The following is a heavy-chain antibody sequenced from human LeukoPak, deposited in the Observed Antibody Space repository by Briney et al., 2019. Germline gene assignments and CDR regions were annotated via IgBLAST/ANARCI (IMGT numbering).Heavy chain of an antibody. CDR2: IYYTGST. J-gene: IGHJ5*02. CDR3: ARGGNYWPQWWFDP. CDR1: GGSISTYY. D-gene: IGHD1-26*01. Sequence: PWETLSLTCTVSGGSISTYYWSWIRQPPGKGLEWIGYIYYTGSTSYNPSLKSRVTMSLDTSKNQFSLQLNSVTPAGTAVYYCARGGNYWPQWWFDPWGRGTLVSVSS. V-gene: IGHV4-59*01.